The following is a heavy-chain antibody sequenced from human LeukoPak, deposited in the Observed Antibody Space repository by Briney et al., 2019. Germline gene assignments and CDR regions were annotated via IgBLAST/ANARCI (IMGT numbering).Heavy chain of an antibody. CDR2: LDPEDGKT. J-gene: IGHJ6*02. CDR1: GYTLTELS. Sequence: ASVKVSCKVSGYTLTELSMHWVRQAPGKELEWMGSLDPEDGKTVYAQIFQGRVTMAEDTSADAAYMELSSLRSEDTAVYYCATGKTSIGDIVDYGLDVWGQGTTVTVSS. V-gene: IGHV1-24*01. D-gene: IGHD2-21*02. CDR3: ATGKTSIGDIVDYGLDV.